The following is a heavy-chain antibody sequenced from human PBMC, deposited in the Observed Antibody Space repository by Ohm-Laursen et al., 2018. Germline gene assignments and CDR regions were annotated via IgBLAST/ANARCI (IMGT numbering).Heavy chain of an antibody. CDR2: INPNSGGT. CDR1: AYTFTGYY. J-gene: IGHJ4*02. CDR3: ARGDTYGFDY. D-gene: IGHD3-10*01. Sequence: SSVKVSCKASAYTFTGYYMHWVRQAPGQGLEWMGWINPNSGGTNYAQKFQGRVTMTTDTSTSTAYMDVRGLRSDDTAVYYCARGDTYGFDYWGQGTLVTVSS. V-gene: IGHV1-2*02.